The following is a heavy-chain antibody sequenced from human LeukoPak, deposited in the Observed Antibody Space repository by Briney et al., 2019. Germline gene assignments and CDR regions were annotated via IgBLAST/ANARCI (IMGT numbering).Heavy chain of an antibody. CDR3: ARDKYCSGGSCYGWWFDP. V-gene: IGHV1-8*01. CDR1: GYTFTSYD. J-gene: IGHJ5*02. CDR2: RNPNSGHT. D-gene: IGHD2-15*01. Sequence: ASVKVSCKASGYTFTSYDINWVRQATGQGLEWMGWRNPNSGHTGYAQKFQGRVTMTRNTSISTAYMELSSLRSEDTAVYYCARDKYCSGGSCYGWWFDPWGQGTLVTVSS.